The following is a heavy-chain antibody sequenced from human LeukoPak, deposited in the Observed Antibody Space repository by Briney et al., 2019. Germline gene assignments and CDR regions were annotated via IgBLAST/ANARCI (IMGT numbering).Heavy chain of an antibody. D-gene: IGHD5-18*01. V-gene: IGHV1-2*04. CDR3: ARASDGYSYGSFVDY. Sequence: GSVKVSCKASGYTFTGYYMQWVRQAPGQGLEWMGWINPNSDATNYAQKFQGWVTMTRDTSTTTAYMELSRLRFDDTAVYYCARASDGYSYGSFVDYWGQGTLVTVSS. CDR2: INPNSDAT. CDR1: GYTFTGYY. J-gene: IGHJ4*02.